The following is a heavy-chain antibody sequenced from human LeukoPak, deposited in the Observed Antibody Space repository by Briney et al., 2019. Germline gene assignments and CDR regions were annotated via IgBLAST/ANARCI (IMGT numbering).Heavy chain of an antibody. CDR1: GCTFSGYA. CDR3: TRVFLNIYSDAGVI. V-gene: IGHV3-73*01. Sequence: GGSPTLTCAASGCTFSGYACHWVRQPSGKGLEWVGRIRSNAPNYEAVYAASVKGRFTISRDDSENATYLQMNSLKTEDTAVYYCTRVFLNIYSDAGVIWGRGTMATVSS. CDR2: IRSNAPNYEA. D-gene: IGHD3-16*01. J-gene: IGHJ3*02.